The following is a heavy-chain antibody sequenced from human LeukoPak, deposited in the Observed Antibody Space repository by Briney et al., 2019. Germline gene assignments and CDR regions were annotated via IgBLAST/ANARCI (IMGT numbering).Heavy chain of an antibody. V-gene: IGHV1-3*01. Sequence: ALVKVSCKASGYTFTSYAMHWVRQAPGQRLEWMGWINAGNGNTKYSQKFQGRVTITRDTSASTAYMELSSLRSEDTAVYYCARGYSTYYFDYWGQGTLVTVSS. D-gene: IGHD6-13*01. CDR3: ARGYSTYYFDY. CDR2: INAGNGNT. CDR1: GYTFTSYA. J-gene: IGHJ4*02.